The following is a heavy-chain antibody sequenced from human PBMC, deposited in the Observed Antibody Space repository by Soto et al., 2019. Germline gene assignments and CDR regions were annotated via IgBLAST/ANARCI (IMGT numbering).Heavy chain of an antibody. CDR3: GRGGSYGDFFDY. CDR2: IYYTGST. Sequence: SETLSLTCTVSGGSMSSNYWTWIRQSPGKGLEWIGYIYYTGSTKYNPSLKSRVTISLDTSKNQFSLRLTSVTSADTAVYHCGRGGSYGDFFDYWGQGAQVTVSS. J-gene: IGHJ4*02. D-gene: IGHD4-17*01. V-gene: IGHV4-59*01. CDR1: GGSMSSNY.